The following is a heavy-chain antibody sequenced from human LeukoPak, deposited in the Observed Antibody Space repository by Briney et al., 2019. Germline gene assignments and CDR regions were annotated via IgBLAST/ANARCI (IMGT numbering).Heavy chain of an antibody. CDR1: GYTFTSYD. V-gene: IGHV1-8*03. D-gene: IGHD5-12*01. CDR3: ARADIVATTTFDY. CDR2: MNPNSGNT. Sequence: GASVKVSCKASGYTFTSYDINWVRQATGQGLEWMGWMNPNSGNTGYAQKFQGRVTITRNTSISTAYMELRSLRSDDTAVYYCARADIVATTTFDYWGQGTLATVSS. J-gene: IGHJ4*02.